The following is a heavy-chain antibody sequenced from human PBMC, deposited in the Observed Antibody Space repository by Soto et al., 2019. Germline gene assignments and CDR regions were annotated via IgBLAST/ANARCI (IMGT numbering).Heavy chain of an antibody. CDR2: VYYTGST. V-gene: IGHV4-59*03. CDR3: VRWVGHFDF. D-gene: IGHD1-26*01. Sequence: QVQLQESGPGLVKPSETLSLTCSVSGGSISPFHWSWIRQPPGKGPEWIGYVYYTGSTNYNPSFTSRVTISVATSTTPFSLKLTSVTVADTAVYYCVRWVGHFDFWGQGTLVTVSS. J-gene: IGHJ4*02. CDR1: GGSISPFH.